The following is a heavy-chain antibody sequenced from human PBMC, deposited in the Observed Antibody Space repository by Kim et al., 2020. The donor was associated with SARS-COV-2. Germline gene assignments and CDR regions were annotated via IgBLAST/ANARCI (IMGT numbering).Heavy chain of an antibody. D-gene: IGHD6-19*01. CDR3: AKEGPHSGRDAFDI. Sequence: GGSLRLSCAASGFTFSSYGMHWVRQAPGKGLEWVAVISYDGSNKYYADSVKGRFTISRDNSKNTLYLQMNSLRAEDTAVYYCAKEGPHSGRDAFDIWGQGTMVTVSS. CDR2: ISYDGSNK. V-gene: IGHV3-30*18. J-gene: IGHJ3*02. CDR1: GFTFSSYG.